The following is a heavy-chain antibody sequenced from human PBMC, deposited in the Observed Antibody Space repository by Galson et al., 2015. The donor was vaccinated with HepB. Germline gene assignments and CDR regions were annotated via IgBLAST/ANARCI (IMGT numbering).Heavy chain of an antibody. J-gene: IGHJ6*02. CDR1: GGTFSSYA. Sequence: SVKVSCKASGGTFSSYAISWVRQAPGQGLEWMGGIIPIFGTANYAQKFQGRVTITADESTSTAYMELSSLRSEDTAVYYCARDTGIVDYYYYGMDVWGQGTTVTVSS. CDR2: IIPIFGTA. D-gene: IGHD1-26*01. CDR3: ARDTGIVDYYYYGMDV. V-gene: IGHV1-69*13.